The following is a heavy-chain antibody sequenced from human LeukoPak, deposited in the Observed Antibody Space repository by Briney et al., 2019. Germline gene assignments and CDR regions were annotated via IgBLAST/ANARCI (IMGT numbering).Heavy chain of an antibody. CDR2: IYHDGST. Sequence: SETLSLTCNVLGFSISSDYYWGWIRQPPGEGLEWTATIYHDGSTYYNPSLKGRVIISLDTSKNQFSLTLTYVTAADTAVYYCARMGVIGRTFDYWGQGTLVTVSS. CDR3: ARMGVIGRTFDY. J-gene: IGHJ4*02. CDR1: GFSISSDYY. V-gene: IGHV4-38-2*02. D-gene: IGHD1-14*01.